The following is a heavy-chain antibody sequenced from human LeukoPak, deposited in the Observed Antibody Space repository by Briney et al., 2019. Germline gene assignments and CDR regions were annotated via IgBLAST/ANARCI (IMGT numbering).Heavy chain of an antibody. CDR2: ISTMSNYI. CDR3: SRDRLGGLDL. V-gene: IGHV3-21*01. D-gene: IGHD5-12*01. J-gene: IGHJ5*02. CDR1: GFDFSTYA. Sequence: GGTLRLSCAASGFDFSTYAINWVRQAPGKGLEWVSSISTMSNYIFYGDSVKGRFTISRDNAKNSVYLQMNSLRPEDTAVYYCSRDRLGGLDLWGQGTLVTVSS.